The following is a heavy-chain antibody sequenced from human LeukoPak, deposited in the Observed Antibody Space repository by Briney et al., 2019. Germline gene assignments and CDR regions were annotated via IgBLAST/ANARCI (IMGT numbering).Heavy chain of an antibody. V-gene: IGHV1-18*01. Sequence: ASVKVSCKASGYTFTSYGISWVRQAPGQGLEWMGLISAYNGNTNYAQRLQGRVTMTTDTSTSTAYMEVRSLRSDDTAVYYCARDQNYYYGSGTYHNWFDPWGQGTLVTVSS. D-gene: IGHD3-10*01. CDR3: ARDQNYYYGSGTYHNWFDP. CDR1: GYTFTSYG. CDR2: ISAYNGNT. J-gene: IGHJ5*02.